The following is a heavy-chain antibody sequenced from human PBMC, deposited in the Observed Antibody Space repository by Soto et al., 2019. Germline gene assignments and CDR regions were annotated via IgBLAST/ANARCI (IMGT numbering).Heavy chain of an antibody. Sequence: SETLSLTCTVSGGSISSYYWRWIRQPPGKGLEWIGYIYYSGSTNYNPSLKSRVTISVDTAKNQFSLKLSSVTAADTAVYYCARVSSSWYNNWFDPWGQGTLVTVSS. V-gene: IGHV4-59*01. CDR2: IYYSGST. CDR1: GGSISSYY. D-gene: IGHD6-13*01. J-gene: IGHJ5*02. CDR3: ARVSSSWYNNWFDP.